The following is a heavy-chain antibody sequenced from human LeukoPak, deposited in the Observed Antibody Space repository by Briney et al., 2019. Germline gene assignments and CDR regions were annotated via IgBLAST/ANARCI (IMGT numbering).Heavy chain of an antibody. CDR2: INPVRGVT. J-gene: IGHJ6*03. D-gene: IGHD6-13*01. V-gene: IGHV1-46*01. CDR1: GYIFTSYY. Sequence: ASVTLSCKASGYIFTSYYLYWVRQAPGQGLEWMGVINPVRGVTTYAQRFQGRVTMTRDTSTSTFDMELSSLKSEDTAVYYCARGGDLTGIAGNYYYYYMDVWGKGTTVTVSS. CDR3: ARGGDLTGIAGNYYYYYMDV.